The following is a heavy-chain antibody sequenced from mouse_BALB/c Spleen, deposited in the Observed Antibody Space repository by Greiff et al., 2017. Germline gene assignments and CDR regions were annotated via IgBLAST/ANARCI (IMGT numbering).Heavy chain of an antibody. CDR1: GFSLTGYG. CDR2: IWGDGST. CDR3: ARDRGNLYPSGFAY. V-gene: IGHV2-6-7*01. J-gene: IGHJ3*01. D-gene: IGHD2-1*01. Sequence: QVQLKESGPGLVAPSQSLSITCTVSGFSLTGYGVNWVRQPPGKGLEWLGMIWGDGSTDYNSALKSRLSISKDNSKSQVFLKMNSLQTDDTARYYCARDRGNLYPSGFAYWGQGTLVTVSA.